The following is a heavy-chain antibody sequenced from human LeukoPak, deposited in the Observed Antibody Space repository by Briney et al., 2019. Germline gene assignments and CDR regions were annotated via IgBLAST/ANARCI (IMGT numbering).Heavy chain of an antibody. Sequence: PGGSLTLSCAASGFTLSSYAMNWVRQAPGKGLEWVSSISSSSTYIYYADSVKGRFTISRDNAKNSLFLQMNSLRAEDTAVYYCARGALYDSSGYLGDYWGQGTLVTVSS. D-gene: IGHD3-22*01. CDR1: GFTLSSYA. V-gene: IGHV3-21*01. J-gene: IGHJ4*02. CDR2: ISSSSTYI. CDR3: ARGALYDSSGYLGDY.